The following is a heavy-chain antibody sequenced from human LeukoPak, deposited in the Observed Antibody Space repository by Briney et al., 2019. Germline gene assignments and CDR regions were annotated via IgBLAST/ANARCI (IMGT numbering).Heavy chain of an antibody. CDR1: GFTFDDYT. CDR2: ISRDGGNT. J-gene: IGHJ3*02. CDR3: ATSGRIKRDAFDI. Sequence: GGSLRLSCAASGFTFDDYTMHWVRQAPGKGLEWVSLISRDGGNTYYADSVKGRFTISRDNSKNSLYLQMNSLRAEDTAVYYCATSGRIKRDAFDIWGQGTMVTVSS. V-gene: IGHV3-43*01. D-gene: IGHD1-26*01.